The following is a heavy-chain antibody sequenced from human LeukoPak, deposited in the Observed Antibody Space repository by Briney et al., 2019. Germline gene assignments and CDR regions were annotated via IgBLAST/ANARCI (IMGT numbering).Heavy chain of an antibody. CDR3: AKSSGSYYFDY. CDR2: IWYDGSNK. CDR1: GFTFSSYG. Sequence: GGSLRLSCAASGFTFSSYGMHWVRQAPGKGLEWVAVIWYDGSNKYYADSVKGRFTISRDNSKNTLYLQTNSLRAEDTAVYYCAKSSGSYYFDYWGQGTLVTVSS. V-gene: IGHV3-33*06. J-gene: IGHJ4*02. D-gene: IGHD1-26*01.